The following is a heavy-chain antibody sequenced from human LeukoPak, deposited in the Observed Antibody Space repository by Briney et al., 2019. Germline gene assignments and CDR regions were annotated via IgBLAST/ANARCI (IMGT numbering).Heavy chain of an antibody. J-gene: IGHJ6*03. CDR1: GFTVSSNY. CDR3: ARESYYYYMDV. V-gene: IGHV3-66*01. CDR2: IYSGGST. Sequence: TGGSLRLSCAASGFTVSSNYMSWVRQAPGKGLEWVSVIYSGGSTNYADSVKGRFTISRDNSKNTLYLQMNSLRAEDTAVYYCARESYYYYMDVWGKGTTVTVSS.